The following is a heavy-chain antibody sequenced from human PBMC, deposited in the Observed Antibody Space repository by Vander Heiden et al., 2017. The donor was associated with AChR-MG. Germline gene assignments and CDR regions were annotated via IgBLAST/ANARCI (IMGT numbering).Heavy chain of an antibody. CDR2: IIPIFGTA. D-gene: IGHD3-3*01. CDR1: GGTFSSYA. Sequence: QVQLVQSGAEVKKPGSSVKVSCKASGGTFSSYANSWVRQAPGQGLEWMGGIIPIFGTANYAQKFQGRVTITADESTSTAYMELSSLRSEDTAVYYCAREGYYDFWSGYYMINYYFDYWGQGTLVTVSS. V-gene: IGHV1-69*01. CDR3: AREGYYDFWSGYYMINYYFDY. J-gene: IGHJ4*02.